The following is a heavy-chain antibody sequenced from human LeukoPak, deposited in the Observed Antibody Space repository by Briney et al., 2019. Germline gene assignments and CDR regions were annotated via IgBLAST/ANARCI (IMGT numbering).Heavy chain of an antibody. CDR1: GFTFSNYW. CDR2: IKGDGSYK. D-gene: IGHD3-22*01. Sequence: GGSLRLSCAASGFTFSNYWMSWVRQAPGKGLEWVANIKGDGSYKYYVDSVKGRFTISRDNAKSSLYLQTNTLRAKDTAVYYCATSSDSSGNDWGQGTLVTVSS. V-gene: IGHV3-7*03. CDR3: ATSSDSSGND. J-gene: IGHJ4*02.